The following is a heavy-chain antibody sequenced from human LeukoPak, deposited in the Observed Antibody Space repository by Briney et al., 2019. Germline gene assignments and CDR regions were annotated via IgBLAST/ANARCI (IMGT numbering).Heavy chain of an antibody. V-gene: IGHV4-34*01. J-gene: IGHJ2*01. CDR1: GGSFSGYY. CDR2: INHSGST. D-gene: IGHD4-11*01. CDR3: ARDRGDYRAWYFDL. Sequence: SETLSLTCAVYGGSFSGYYWSWIRQPPGKGLEWIGEINHSGSTNYNPSLKSRVTISVDTSKNQFSLNLSSVTAADTAVYYCARDRGDYRAWYFDLWGRGTLVTVSS.